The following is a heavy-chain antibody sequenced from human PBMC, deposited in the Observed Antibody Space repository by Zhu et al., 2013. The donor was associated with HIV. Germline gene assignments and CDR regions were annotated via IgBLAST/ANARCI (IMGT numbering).Heavy chain of an antibody. D-gene: IGHD6-13*01. CDR3: ASSIAAGGVGWDYHYMDV. Sequence: QVQLVRSGAEVRKPGASVKVSCKSSGYTFTAYYLHWVRQAPGQGLEWMGWVNPNNGGTNYAPRFQGRVTMTRDTSISTAYMDLIRLRSDDTAVYYCASSIAAGGVGWDYHYMDVWGKGTTVTVSS. CDR1: GYTFTAYY. J-gene: IGHJ6*03. CDR2: VNPNNGGT. V-gene: IGHV1-2*02.